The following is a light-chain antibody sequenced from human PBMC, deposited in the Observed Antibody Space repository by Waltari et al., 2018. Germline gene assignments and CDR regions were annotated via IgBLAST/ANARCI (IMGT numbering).Light chain of an antibody. CDR3: VHGIAFPYS. CDR1: QSLLDSNGNTY. Sequence: DIVMTQTPLSLPITPGEPASISCRSSQSLLDSNGNTYLHWYLQKPGQSPQLLIYGGSNRAPAVPDRFIGSGSGTDFTLKISTVEAEDLGVYYCVHGIAFPYSFGQGTKVEIK. J-gene: IGKJ2*03. V-gene: IGKV2-40*01. CDR2: GGS.